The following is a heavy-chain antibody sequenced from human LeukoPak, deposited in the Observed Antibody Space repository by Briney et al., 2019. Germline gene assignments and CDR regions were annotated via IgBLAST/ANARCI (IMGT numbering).Heavy chain of an antibody. CDR2: VSGYNGHT. Sequence: ASVKVTCKASGYSFTNYGFSWVRQAPGQGLEWMGWVSGYNGHTKYAQNLQGRVTMTRDTSTGTVYMELRSLRSYDTTVYYGARQNDYGDYACAFDIWGQGTMVTVSA. D-gene: IGHD4-17*01. J-gene: IGHJ3*02. CDR3: ARQNDYGDYACAFDI. V-gene: IGHV1-18*01. CDR1: GYSFTNYG.